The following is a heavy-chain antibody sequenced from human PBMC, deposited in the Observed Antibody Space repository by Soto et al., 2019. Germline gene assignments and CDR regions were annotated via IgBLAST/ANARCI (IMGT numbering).Heavy chain of an antibody. Sequence: GESLKISCKSSGYKFTTFWLNWVRQTPGKGLEWLGRIDPTDSFTNYSPPFEGHVTISVDRSISTAYLQWNSLQASDTAIYYCARPASGGSRDAFDVWGQGTTVTVSS. CDR1: GYKFTTFW. CDR3: ARPASGGSRDAFDV. V-gene: IGHV5-10-1*01. J-gene: IGHJ3*01. CDR2: IDPTDSFT. D-gene: IGHD2-15*01.